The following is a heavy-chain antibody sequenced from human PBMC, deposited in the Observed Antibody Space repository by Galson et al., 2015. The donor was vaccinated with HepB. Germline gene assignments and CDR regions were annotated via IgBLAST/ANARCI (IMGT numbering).Heavy chain of an antibody. CDR1: GFTFSNYW. D-gene: IGHD3-22*01. J-gene: IGHJ1*01. V-gene: IGHV3-74*01. CDR2: MSGDGTSI. CDR3: ARMADYDSSGYYGFFPL. Sequence: SLRLSCAASGFTFSNYWMNWVRQAPGKGLVWVSRMSGDGTSIDYADSVKGRFTISRDNAKNTVHLQMNGLRAEDTALYYCARMADYDSSGYYGFFPLWGQGTLSPSPQ.